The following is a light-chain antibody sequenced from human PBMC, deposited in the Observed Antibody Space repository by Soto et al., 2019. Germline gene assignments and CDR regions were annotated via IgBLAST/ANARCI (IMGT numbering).Light chain of an antibody. CDR1: SSDVGGYNY. Sequence: QPASVSGSPGQSITISCTGTSSDVGGYNYVSWYQQHPGKAPKLMIYDVSNRPSGVSNRFSGSKSGNTASLTISGLQAEDEADYYCSSYTSSSTKVFGGGTKLTVL. CDR2: DVS. CDR3: SSYTSSSTKV. J-gene: IGLJ2*01. V-gene: IGLV2-14*01.